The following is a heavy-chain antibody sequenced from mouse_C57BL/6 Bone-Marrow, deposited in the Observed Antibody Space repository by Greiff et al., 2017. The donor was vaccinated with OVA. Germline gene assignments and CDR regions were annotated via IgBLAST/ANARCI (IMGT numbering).Heavy chain of an antibody. CDR1: GYAFSSYW. CDR2: IYPGDGDT. Sequence: VQVVESGAELVKPGASVKISCKASGYAFSSYWMNWVKQRPGTGLEWIGQIYPGDGDTNYNGKFQGKATLPADKSSSTAYMQLSNLTAEDAAVYFCARRGGWLLRGWYFDVWGTGTTVTVAS. CDR3: ARRGGWLLRGWYFDV. D-gene: IGHD2-3*01. J-gene: IGHJ1*03. V-gene: IGHV1-80*01.